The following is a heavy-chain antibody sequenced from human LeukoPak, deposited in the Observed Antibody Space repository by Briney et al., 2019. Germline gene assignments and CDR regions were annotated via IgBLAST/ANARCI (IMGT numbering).Heavy chain of an antibody. CDR2: IVVDSDNT. J-gene: IGHJ5*02. CDR1: GSTFTSRSA. Sequence: AASVKVSCKASGSTFTSRSAVQWVRQARGQRLEWIGWIVVDSDNTNYAENFQERVTITRDMSASTSYMELSSLRSEDTAVYFCAAPYTSSWFDLWGQGTLVTVSS. D-gene: IGHD6-13*01. CDR3: AAPYTSSWFDL. V-gene: IGHV1-58*01.